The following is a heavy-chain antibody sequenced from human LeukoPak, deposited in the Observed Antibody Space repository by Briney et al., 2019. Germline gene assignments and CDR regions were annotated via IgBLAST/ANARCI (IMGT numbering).Heavy chain of an antibody. CDR1: GYTFTSYY. J-gene: IGHJ4*02. Sequence: ASVKVSCKASGYTFTSYYMHWVRQAPGQGLEWMGIINPSGGSTSYAQKFQGRVTMTRDMSTSTVYMELSSLRSEDTAVYYCARDRNSGYDFPLKYFDYWGQGTLVTVSS. CDR3: ARDRNSGYDFPLKYFDY. V-gene: IGHV1-46*01. CDR2: INPSGGST. D-gene: IGHD5-12*01.